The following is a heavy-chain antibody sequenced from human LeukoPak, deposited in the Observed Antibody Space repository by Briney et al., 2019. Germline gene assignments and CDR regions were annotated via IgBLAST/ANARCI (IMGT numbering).Heavy chain of an antibody. CDR2: ISAYNGNT. Sequence: AAVKVSCKASGYPFDNFGLTWVRQAPGQGLEWMGWISAYNGNTHYAQKFRGRLTLTTETSTSTAYLELRSLKSDDTAVYYCARDRVGGDLSGVSLYWGQGTLVTVSS. V-gene: IGHV1-18*01. D-gene: IGHD4-17*01. CDR1: GYPFDNFG. J-gene: IGHJ4*01. CDR3: ARDRVGGDLSGVSLY.